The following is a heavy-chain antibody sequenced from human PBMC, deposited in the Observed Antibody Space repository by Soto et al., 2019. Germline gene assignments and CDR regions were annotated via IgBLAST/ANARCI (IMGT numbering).Heavy chain of an antibody. V-gene: IGHV3-9*01. J-gene: IGHJ4*02. CDR1: GFTFDDYA. Sequence: EVQLVESGGGLVQPGRSLRLSCAASGFTFDDYAMHWVRQAPGKGLEWVSGISWNSGSIGYADSVKGRFTISRDNAKNSLYLQMNSLRAEDTALYYCAKGKTTVTRTNFDYWGPGTLVTVSS. CDR2: ISWNSGSI. D-gene: IGHD4-17*01. CDR3: AKGKTTVTRTNFDY.